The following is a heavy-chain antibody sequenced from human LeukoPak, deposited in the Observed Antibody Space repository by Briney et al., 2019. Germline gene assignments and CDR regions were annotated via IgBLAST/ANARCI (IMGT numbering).Heavy chain of an antibody. J-gene: IGHJ1*01. CDR2: ISWNSGSI. Sequence: PGGSLRLSCAPSGFTFDDYAMHWVRQAPGKGLEWVSGISWNSGSIGYADSAKGRFTISRDNAKNSLYLEMNSLRVEDTAFYYCAKGKGGKSSTSWYAGYFHHWGQGTLVAVSS. CDR3: AKGKGGKSSTSWYAGYFHH. D-gene: IGHD6-13*01. V-gene: IGHV3-9*01. CDR1: GFTFDDYA.